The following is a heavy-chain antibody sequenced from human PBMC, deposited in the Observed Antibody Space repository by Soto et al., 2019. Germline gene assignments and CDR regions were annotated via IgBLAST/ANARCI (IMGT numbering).Heavy chain of an antibody. CDR2: IIAIFGTA. CDR1: GGTFSSYG. CDR3: ARPYYYHKNCFDP. D-gene: IGHD3-22*01. Sequence: GSSVKVSCKASGGTFSSYGMSWVRQAPGQGLEWMGGIIAIFGTANYAQKFEGRVTITADESTSTAYMELSSLKSEDTAVYYCARPYYYHKNCFDPWGQGTLVTVSS. V-gene: IGHV1-69*13. J-gene: IGHJ5*02.